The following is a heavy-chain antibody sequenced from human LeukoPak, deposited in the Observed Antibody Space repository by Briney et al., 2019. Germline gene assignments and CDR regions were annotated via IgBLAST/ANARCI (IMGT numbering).Heavy chain of an antibody. J-gene: IGHJ4*02. D-gene: IGHD2-15*01. CDR2: IYYSGST. CDR3: ARDHWTLGYCSGGSCLDY. V-gene: IGHV4-59*12. CDR1: GGSISSYY. Sequence: SETLSLTCTVSGGSISSYYWSWIRQPPGKGLEWIGYIYYSGSTNYNPSLKSRVTISVDTSKNQFSLKLSSVTAADTAVYYCARDHWTLGYCSGGSCLDYWGQGTLVTVSS.